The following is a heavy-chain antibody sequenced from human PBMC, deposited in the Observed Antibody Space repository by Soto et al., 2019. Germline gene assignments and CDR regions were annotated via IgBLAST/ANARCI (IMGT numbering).Heavy chain of an antibody. D-gene: IGHD6-19*01. J-gene: IGHJ4*02. V-gene: IGHV4-31*03. CDR1: GDSIISGGYY. CDR2: VYYSRYT. Sequence: QVQLQESGPGLLKPSQTLSLTCTVSGDSIISGGYYWTWVRQQPGKGLEWMGYVYYSRYTLFNTSLIRRLNNSMDASKIQFARQLNSVTAAYSAVYCCAGDVYGTGWYGAWGQGTLVTVSS. CDR3: AGDVYGTGWYGA.